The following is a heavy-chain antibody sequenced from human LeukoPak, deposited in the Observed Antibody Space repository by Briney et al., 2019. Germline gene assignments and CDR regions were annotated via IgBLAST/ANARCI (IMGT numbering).Heavy chain of an antibody. CDR1: GGSISSGDYY. CDR2: IYYSGNT. V-gene: IGHV4-39*01. J-gene: IGHJ4*02. D-gene: IGHD3-10*01. CDR3: ARHISMVRGVIRPNDY. Sequence: SQTLSLTCAVSGGSISSGDYYWGWIRQPPGKGLEWIGSIYYSGNTYYNPSLKSRVTISVDTSKNQFSLKLSSVTAADTAVYYCARHISMVRGVIRPNDYWGQGTLVTVSS.